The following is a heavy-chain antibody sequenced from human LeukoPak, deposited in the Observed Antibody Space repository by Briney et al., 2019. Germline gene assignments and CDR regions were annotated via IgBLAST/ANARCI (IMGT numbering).Heavy chain of an antibody. D-gene: IGHD6-13*01. CDR1: GDNVSNNSDT. V-gene: IGHV6-1*01. Sequence: SQTLSLTCAISGDNVSNNSDTWNWIRQSPSRGLEWLGRTYYRSKWYYDYGESVKSRMTIIPDTSKNQVSLQLNSVTPDNTALYYRAGDRGVGAAVFFDYWGLGTLVTVSS. J-gene: IGHJ4*02. CDR2: TYYRSKWYY. CDR3: AGDRGVGAAVFFDY.